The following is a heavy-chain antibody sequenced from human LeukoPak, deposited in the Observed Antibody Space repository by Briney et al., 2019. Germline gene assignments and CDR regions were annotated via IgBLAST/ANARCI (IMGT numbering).Heavy chain of an antibody. CDR3: ARGDYFDY. Sequence: PGGSLRLSCAASGFTFSSYWMTWVRQAPGKGLQWVAVISYDGSNKYYADSVKGRFTISRDNSKNTLYLQMNSLRAEDTAVYYCARGDYFDYWGQGTLVTVSS. J-gene: IGHJ4*02. CDR1: GFTFSSYW. V-gene: IGHV3-30-3*01. CDR2: ISYDGSNK.